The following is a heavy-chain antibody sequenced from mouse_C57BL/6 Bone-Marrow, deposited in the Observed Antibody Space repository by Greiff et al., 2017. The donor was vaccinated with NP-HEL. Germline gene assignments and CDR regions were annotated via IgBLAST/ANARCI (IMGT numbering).Heavy chain of an antibody. D-gene: IGHD1-1*01. CDR1: GFNIKDDY. Sequence: EVQLQRSGAELVRPGASVKLSCTASGFNIKDDYMHWVKQRPEQGLEWIGWIDPENGDTEYASKFQGKATITADTSSNTAYLQLSSLTSEDTAVYYCTTDDYGSSSYWYFDVWGTGTTVTVSS. CDR3: TTDDYGSSSYWYFDV. V-gene: IGHV14-4*01. CDR2: IDPENGDT. J-gene: IGHJ1*03.